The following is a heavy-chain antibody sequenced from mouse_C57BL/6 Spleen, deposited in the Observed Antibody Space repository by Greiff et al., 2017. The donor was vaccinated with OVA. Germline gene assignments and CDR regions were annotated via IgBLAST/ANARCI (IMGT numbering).Heavy chain of an antibody. CDR2: IYPRRGNT. V-gene: IGHV1-81*01. J-gene: IGHJ3*01. CDR1: GYTFTSYG. D-gene: IGHD3-2*02. CDR3: ARARDSSGYLFAY. Sequence: VKLLESGAELARPGASVKLSCKASGYTFTSYGISWVKQRTGQGLEWIGEIYPRRGNTYYNEQFRGKATLTADKSSSTAYMELRSLTSEDSAVYFCARARDSSGYLFAYWGQGTLVTVSA.